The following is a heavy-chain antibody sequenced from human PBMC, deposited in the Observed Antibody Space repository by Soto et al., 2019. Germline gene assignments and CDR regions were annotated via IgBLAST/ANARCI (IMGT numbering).Heavy chain of an antibody. CDR2: FSLSGTT. D-gene: IGHD2-8*02. J-gene: IGHJ4*02. CDR1: GASITGSSY. CDR3: ARGMTPPGAPAWYYFDS. Sequence: QVQLQESGPGLMKPSETLSLTCTVSGASITGSSYWSWIRQPAGKGLEWIGRFSLSGTTNYNPSLRSRVTMSADVSQNQFSLRPTSVTAAETALYYCARGMTPPGAPAWYYFDSWGQGTLVTVSP. V-gene: IGHV4-4*07.